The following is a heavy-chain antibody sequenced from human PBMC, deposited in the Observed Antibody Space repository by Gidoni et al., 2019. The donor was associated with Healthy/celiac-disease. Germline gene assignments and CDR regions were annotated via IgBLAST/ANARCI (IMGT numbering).Heavy chain of an antibody. D-gene: IGHD3-10*01. CDR1: GYTFPSYD. J-gene: IGHJ4*02. V-gene: IGHV1-8*01. CDR3: ARSARFGEEPASY. Sequence: QVQLVQSGAEVTKHGASVKVSCKACGYTFPSYDINWVRQATGQGLEWMGWMNPNSGNTGYAQKFQGRVTMTRNTSISTAYMELSSLRSEDTAVYYCARSARFGEEPASYWGQGTLVTVSS. CDR2: MNPNSGNT.